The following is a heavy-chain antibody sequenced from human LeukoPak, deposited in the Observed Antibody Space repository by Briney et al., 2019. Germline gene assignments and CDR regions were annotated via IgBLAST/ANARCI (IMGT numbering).Heavy chain of an antibody. D-gene: IGHD2-15*01. CDR2: ISGSGGNT. Sequence: GGSLRLSCAASGFTFSNHAMTWVRQAPGKGLEWVSVISGSGGNTLYANSVKGRFSISRDNSKNTLYLQMNSLRAEDTAVYYCAKGVDSGGTCYSSIDCWGQGTLVTVSP. CDR1: GFTFSNHA. J-gene: IGHJ4*02. V-gene: IGHV3-23*01. CDR3: AKGVDSGGTCYSSIDC.